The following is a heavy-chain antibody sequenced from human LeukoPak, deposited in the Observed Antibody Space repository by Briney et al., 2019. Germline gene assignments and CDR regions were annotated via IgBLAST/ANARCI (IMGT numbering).Heavy chain of an antibody. CDR3: ARDEIPSGT. Sequence: GGSLRLSCAASGFIFNNYALSWVRQTPGKGLEWVSAISGSGRNTYYADSVKGRFTISRDNSRSTVDLQMNSLRVEDTGIYCCARDEIPSGTWGQGTMVIVSS. CDR2: ISGSGRNT. J-gene: IGHJ3*01. CDR1: GFIFNNYA. D-gene: IGHD6-25*01. V-gene: IGHV3-23*01.